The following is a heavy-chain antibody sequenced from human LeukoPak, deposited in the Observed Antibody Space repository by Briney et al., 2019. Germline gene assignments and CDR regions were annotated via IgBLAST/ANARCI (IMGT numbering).Heavy chain of an antibody. CDR2: IYYSGIT. CDR1: GGSISSSGYY. Sequence: SETLSLTCTVSGGSISSSGYYWGWIRQSPGEGLEWIANIYYSGITYYNPSLKSRVTISVDTSKNHFSLKLSSVTAADTAVYYCARSRQLLKGYGPNYYYYYYMDVWGKGTTVTISS. V-gene: IGHV4-39*02. CDR3: ARSRQLLKGYGPNYYYYYYMDV. J-gene: IGHJ6*03. D-gene: IGHD2-2*01.